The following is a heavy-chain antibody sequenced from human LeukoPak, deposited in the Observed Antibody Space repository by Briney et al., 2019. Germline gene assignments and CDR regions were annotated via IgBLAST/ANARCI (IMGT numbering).Heavy chain of an antibody. J-gene: IGHJ5*02. CDR1: GGSFSGYY. Sequence: SETLSLTCAVYGGSFSGYYWSWIRQPPGKGLEWIGEINHSGSTNYNPSLKSRVTISVDTSKNQFSLKLSSVTAADTAVYYCARGHYYDSSGYWGNWFDPWGQGTLVTVSS. CDR3: ARGHYYDSSGYWGNWFDP. D-gene: IGHD3-22*01. CDR2: INHSGST. V-gene: IGHV4-34*01.